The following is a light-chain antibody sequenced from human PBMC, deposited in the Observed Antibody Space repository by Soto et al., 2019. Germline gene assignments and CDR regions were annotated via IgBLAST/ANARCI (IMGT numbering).Light chain of an antibody. CDR2: GAS. Sequence: EIVLTQYPATLSVSPGERNTLSCMASQSVTRNVAWYQQKPGQAPRLLIHGASTRATGIPARFSGSGSGTEFTLTISSLQSEDFAVYYCQQSNNWPVWTVGPGTQVEIK. CDR1: QSVTRN. J-gene: IGKJ1*01. V-gene: IGKV3-15*01. CDR3: QQSNNWPVWT.